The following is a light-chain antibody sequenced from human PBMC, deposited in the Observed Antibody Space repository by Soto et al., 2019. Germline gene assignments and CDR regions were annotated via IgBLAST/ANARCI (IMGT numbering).Light chain of an antibody. CDR3: QQYNSYSKT. J-gene: IGKJ1*01. CDR2: KAS. V-gene: IGKV1-5*03. CDR1: QSISTW. Sequence: DIQMTQSPSTLSASVRDRVTITCRASQSISTWLSWYQQKPGKAPNLLTYKASSLESGVPSRLSGSGSGTEFTLTIXXLXPEDFATYSCQQYNSYSKTFGQGTKVDIK.